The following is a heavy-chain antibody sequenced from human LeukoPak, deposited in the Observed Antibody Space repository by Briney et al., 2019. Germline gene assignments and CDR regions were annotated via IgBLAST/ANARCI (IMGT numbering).Heavy chain of an antibody. CDR2: IYPGDSDT. CDR3: AKQQAWHFDS. V-gene: IGHV5-51*01. D-gene: IGHD5-12*01. J-gene: IGHJ4*02. CDR1: GYSFTSYW. Sequence: GESLKISCKGSGYSFTSYWIGWVRHMPGKGLEWMGIIYPGDSDTRYSPSFQGQVTISTDKSISTPYLQWSSLKASDTAMYYCAKQQAWHFDSWGQGTLVTVSS.